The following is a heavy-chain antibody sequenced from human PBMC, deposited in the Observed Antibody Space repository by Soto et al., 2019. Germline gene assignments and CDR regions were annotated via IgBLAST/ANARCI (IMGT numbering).Heavy chain of an antibody. J-gene: IGHJ4*02. V-gene: IGHV1-18*01. CDR2: ISAYNGNT. CDR1: GYTFTSYG. CDR3: ARDLGGSYYAPVDY. D-gene: IGHD1-26*01. Sequence: QVQLVQSGAEVKKPGASVKVSCKASGYTFTSYGISWVRQAPGQGLEWMGWISAYNGNTKYAQKLQGRVTMTTDTPTSTAYMELRRLRSDDTAVYYCARDLGGSYYAPVDYWGQGTLVTVSS.